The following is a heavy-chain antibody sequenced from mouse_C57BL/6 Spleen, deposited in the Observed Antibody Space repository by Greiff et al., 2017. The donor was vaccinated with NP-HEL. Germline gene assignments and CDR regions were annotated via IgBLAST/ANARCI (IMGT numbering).Heavy chain of an antibody. CDR3: ARHGGEGYWYFDV. J-gene: IGHJ1*03. V-gene: IGHV5-2*03. CDR1: EYEFPSPD. CDR2: INSDGGST. Sequence: EVMLVESGGGLAQPGDSLKLSCESNEYEFPSPDMSWVRKTPEKRLELVAAINSDGGSTYYPDTMKRRFIISRDNTKKTLYLQKSSLRCEDTAVYYCARHGGEGYWYFDVWGKGTTVTVSS.